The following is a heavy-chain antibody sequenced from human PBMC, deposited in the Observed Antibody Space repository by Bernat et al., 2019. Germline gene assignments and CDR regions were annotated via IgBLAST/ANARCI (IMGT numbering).Heavy chain of an antibody. J-gene: IGHJ4*02. CDR1: GFTFSNYA. D-gene: IGHD5-12*01. CDR3: AKRDVPAPDWLPLFEY. V-gene: IGHV3-23*04. Sequence: EVQLVESGGGLVQPGGSLRLSCVVSGFTFSNYAMNWVRQAPGKGLEWVSAIVGSGDNTYYGDSVKCRFTISRDNSKNTLYLQMNSLGTDDPAVYYCAKRDVPAPDWLPLFEYWGQGTLVTVSS. CDR2: IVGSGDNT.